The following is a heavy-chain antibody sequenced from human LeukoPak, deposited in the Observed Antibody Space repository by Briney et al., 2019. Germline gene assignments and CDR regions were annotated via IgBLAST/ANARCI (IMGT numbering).Heavy chain of an antibody. D-gene: IGHD3-3*01. Sequence: WIRQXPGKGXEWXGEINHSGXTNYNPSLKSRVTISVDTSKNQFSLRLSSVTAADTAVYYCARGRELGTYYDFWSGYYRGAWFDPWGQGTLVTVSS. CDR3: ARGRELGTYYDFWSGYYRGAWFDP. J-gene: IGHJ5*02. CDR2: INHSGXT. V-gene: IGHV4-34*01.